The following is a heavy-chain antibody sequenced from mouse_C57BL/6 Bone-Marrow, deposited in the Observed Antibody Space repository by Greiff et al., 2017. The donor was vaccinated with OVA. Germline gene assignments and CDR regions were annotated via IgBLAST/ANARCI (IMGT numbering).Heavy chain of an antibody. V-gene: IGHV1-59*01. J-gene: IGHJ2*01. Sequence: QVQLQQPGAELVRPGTSVKLSCKASGYTFTSYWMHWVKQRPGQGLEWIGVIDPSDSYTNYNQKFKGKATLTVDTSSSTAYMQLSSLTSEDSAVYYCARDYGSYFDYWGQGTTLTVSS. CDR2: IDPSDSYT. D-gene: IGHD1-1*01. CDR3: ARDYGSYFDY. CDR1: GYTFTSYW.